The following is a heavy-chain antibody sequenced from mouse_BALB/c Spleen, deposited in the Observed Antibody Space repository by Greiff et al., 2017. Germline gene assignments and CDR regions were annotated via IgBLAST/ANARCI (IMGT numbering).Heavy chain of an antibody. V-gene: IGHV5-6-5*01. Sequence: EVHLVESGGGLVKPGGSLTLSCAASGFTFSSYAMSWVRQTPEKRLEWVGSISSGGSTYYPDSVKGRFTISRDNARNILYLQMSSLRSEDTAMYYCAKNYRYDWYFDDWGAGTTVTVSS. CDR1: GFTFSSYA. J-gene: IGHJ1*01. CDR3: AKNYRYDWYFDD. D-gene: IGHD2-14*01. CDR2: ISSGGST.